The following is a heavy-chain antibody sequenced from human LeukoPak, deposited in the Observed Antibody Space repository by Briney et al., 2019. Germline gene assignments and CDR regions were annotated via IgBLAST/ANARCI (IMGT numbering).Heavy chain of an antibody. CDR2: IVSETVGGRT. CDR1: SFTFTKAW. J-gene: IGHJ4*02. Sequence: GGSLRLSCAASSFTFTKAWMNWVRQAPGKGLEWVARIVSETVGGRTDYAASVKGRFTISRDDSKSTLFLQMGSLKIEDTAVYYCATSITTPGAFDIWGQGVLVTVSS. D-gene: IGHD1-1*01. V-gene: IGHV3-15*07. CDR3: ATSITTPGAFDI.